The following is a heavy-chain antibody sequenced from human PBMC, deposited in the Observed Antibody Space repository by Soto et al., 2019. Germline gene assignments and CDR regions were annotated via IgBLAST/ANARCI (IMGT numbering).Heavy chain of an antibody. V-gene: IGHV4-34*01. CDR2: MSHSGGT. CDR1: GGFVSSGSYY. D-gene: IGHD1-1*01. J-gene: IGHJ3*02. Sequence: QVQLQQWGAGLLKPSETLSLTCAVYGGFVSSGSYYWSWIRQPPGKGLEWIGEMSHSGGTHFNPSLKSQVTISVAPSKNQFSLNIYSVTAADTALYYCARVERGTVTTVVDAFDIWGPGTMVTVSS. CDR3: ARVERGTVTTVVDAFDI.